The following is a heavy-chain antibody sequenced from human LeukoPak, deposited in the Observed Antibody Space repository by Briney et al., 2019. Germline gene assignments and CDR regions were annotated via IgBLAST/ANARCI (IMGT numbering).Heavy chain of an antibody. Sequence: GGSLRLSCEVSGFTFSNYGMHWVRQAPGKGLEWVALIWYDGRTKFHADSVKGRFTISRDNSANTLYLQMSSLRVEDTAVYYCARGWGRIAVAGGPGFWGQGALVTVSS. CDR3: ARGWGRIAVAGGPGF. J-gene: IGHJ4*02. CDR1: GFTFSNYG. D-gene: IGHD6-19*01. V-gene: IGHV3-33*01. CDR2: IWYDGRTK.